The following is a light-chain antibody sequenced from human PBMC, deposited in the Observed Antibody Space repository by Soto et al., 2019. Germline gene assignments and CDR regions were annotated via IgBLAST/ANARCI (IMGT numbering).Light chain of an antibody. J-gene: IGKJ2*01. CDR1: QSVSTN. Sequence: EIVMMQSPATLSVSPGGRATLSCRASQSVSTNLAWYQQKPGQPPRLLIYGASTRATGIPVRFSGSGSGTEFTLTISSLQSEDFAIYYCQQYDDWPPYTFGQGTKLEIK. V-gene: IGKV3-15*01. CDR2: GAS. CDR3: QQYDDWPPYT.